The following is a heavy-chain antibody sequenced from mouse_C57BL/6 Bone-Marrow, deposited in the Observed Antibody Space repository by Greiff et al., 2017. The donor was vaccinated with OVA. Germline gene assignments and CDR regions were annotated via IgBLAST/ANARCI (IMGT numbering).Heavy chain of an antibody. CDR2: ISSGGSYT. CDR1: GFTFSSYG. CDR3: ARHYYGSSCDFDY. D-gene: IGHD1-1*01. Sequence: DVHLVESGGDLVKPGGSLKLSCAASGFTFSSYGMSWVRQTPDKRLEWVATISSGGSYTDYPDSVKGRFTFSRDNANNTLYLQMSSLKSEDTAMYCCARHYYGSSCDFDYWGQGTTLTVSS. V-gene: IGHV5-6*01. J-gene: IGHJ2*01.